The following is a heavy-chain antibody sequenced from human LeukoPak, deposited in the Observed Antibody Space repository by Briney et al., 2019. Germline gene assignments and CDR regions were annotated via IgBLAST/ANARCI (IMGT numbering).Heavy chain of an antibody. CDR3: ARDLGICGGDCYPDAFDI. D-gene: IGHD2-21*02. J-gene: IGHJ3*02. CDR1: GGSISSYY. Sequence: PSETLSLTCTVSGGSISSYYWSWIRQPAGKGLEWIGRIPSSGSINYNPSFKRRVTLSVDTSKNQFSLKLSSVTAADTAVYYCARDLGICGGDCYPDAFDIWGQGTMVTVSS. V-gene: IGHV4-4*07. CDR2: IPSSGSI.